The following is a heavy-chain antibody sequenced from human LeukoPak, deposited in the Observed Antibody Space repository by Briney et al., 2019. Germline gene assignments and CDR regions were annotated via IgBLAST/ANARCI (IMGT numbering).Heavy chain of an antibody. CDR1: GGSISSYY. CDR3: ARKTYCSGGRCYGENWFDP. D-gene: IGHD2-15*01. J-gene: IGHJ5*02. CDR2: IYTSGST. Sequence: SETLSLTCTVSGGSISSYYWSWIRQPAGKGLEWIGRIYTSGSTNYNPSLKSRVTISINTSKNEISLILRSVTAADTAVYYCARKTYCSGGRCYGENWFDPWGQGILVTVSS. V-gene: IGHV4-4*07.